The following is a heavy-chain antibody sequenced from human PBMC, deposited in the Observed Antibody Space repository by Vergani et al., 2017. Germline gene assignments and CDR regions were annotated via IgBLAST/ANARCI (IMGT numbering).Heavy chain of an antibody. CDR1: GGSFTSYH. CDR2: IDHTGRP. V-gene: IGHV4-34*01. Sequence: QVQLQQWGGGLLKPSETLSLTCVVNGGSFTSYHWTWIRQSPGEGLEWVGDIDHTGRPDYNPSLKSRLTMSVDKARNQFSLRLNSVTATDTAIYFCARVNTETNGHLYYYYYMDVWDQGTAVTGS. J-gene: IGHJ6*03. D-gene: IGHD4-11*01. CDR3: ARVNTETNGHLYYYYYMDV.